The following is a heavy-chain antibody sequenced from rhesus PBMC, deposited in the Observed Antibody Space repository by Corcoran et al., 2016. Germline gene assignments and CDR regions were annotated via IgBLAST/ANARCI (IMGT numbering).Heavy chain of an antibody. J-gene: IGHJ4*01. Sequence: VQLVESGGGLVQPGGSLRLSCAASGFTFSRYGMSWVRQAPGKGLEWVSYMRNGGGSTGYASSVKGRVTISRDNPKNTLSLQMNSPRAEDTAVYCCATSGYTYFDYWGPGVLVTVSS. D-gene: IGHD5-24*01. CDR1: GFTFSRYG. CDR3: ATSGYTYFDY. V-gene: IGHV3S5*01. CDR2: MRNGGGST.